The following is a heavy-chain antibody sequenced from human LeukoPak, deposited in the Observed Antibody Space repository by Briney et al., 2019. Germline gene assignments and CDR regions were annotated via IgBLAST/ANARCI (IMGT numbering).Heavy chain of an antibody. J-gene: IGHJ4*02. CDR1: GYSISSGYF. Sequence: SETLSLTCTVSGYSISSGYFWGWIRQPPGKGLEWIGNVYHNGNTWYNSSLKSRVAMSVDTSKNQFSLKLSSVTAADTAVYFCARTLHGSGWCPFDYWGQGSLVTVSS. CDR2: VYHNGNT. D-gene: IGHD6-19*01. CDR3: ARTLHGSGWCPFDY. V-gene: IGHV4-38-2*02.